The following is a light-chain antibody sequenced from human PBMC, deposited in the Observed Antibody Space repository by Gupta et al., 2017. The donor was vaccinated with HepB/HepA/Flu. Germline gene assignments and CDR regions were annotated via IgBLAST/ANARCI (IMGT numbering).Light chain of an antibody. V-gene: IGKV3-20*01. CDR1: QSVSSSY. J-gene: IGKJ2*04. CDR3: QQYGSSPGS. Sequence: EIVLTQSPGTLSLSPGERATLSCRASQSVSSSYLAWYQQKPGQAPRLLIYGASSSATGIPDRFSGSGSGTDFTLTISRLDPEDFAVYYCQQYGSSPGSFGQGTKLEIK. CDR2: GAS.